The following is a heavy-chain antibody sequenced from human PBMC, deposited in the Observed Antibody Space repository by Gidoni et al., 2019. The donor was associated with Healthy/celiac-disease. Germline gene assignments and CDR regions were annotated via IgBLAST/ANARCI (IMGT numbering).Heavy chain of an antibody. CDR2: IRSKANRYAT. V-gene: IGHV3-73*02. D-gene: IGHD3-16*01. Sequence: EVQLVEYGGGLVQPGGSLKLACAASGFTFSGSAMHWVRQASGKGLEWVGRIRSKANRYATAYAASVKGMFTISRDDSTNTAYLQMNSLKTEDTAVYYCTRDDFLPYYYYGMDVWGQGTTVTVSS. CDR3: TRDDFLPYYYYGMDV. J-gene: IGHJ6*02. CDR1: GFTFSGSA.